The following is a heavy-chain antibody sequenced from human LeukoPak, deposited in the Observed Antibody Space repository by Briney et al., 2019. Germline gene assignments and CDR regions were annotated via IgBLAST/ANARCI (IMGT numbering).Heavy chain of an antibody. D-gene: IGHD1-26*01. V-gene: IGHV1-69*13. CDR1: GGTFSNYA. J-gene: IGHJ5*02. Sequence: SVKLSCTASGGTFSNYAINWVRQAPGQGLEWMSGIMAIFGSPKYAQKFQGRVTITGDESTNTAYLQLSSLTSDDTAVYYCATERAVELQHLFATWGAGTLVTVSS. CDR3: ATERAVELQHLFAT. CDR2: IMAIFGSP.